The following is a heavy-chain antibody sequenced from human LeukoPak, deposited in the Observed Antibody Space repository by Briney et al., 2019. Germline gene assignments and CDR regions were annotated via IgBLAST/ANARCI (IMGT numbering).Heavy chain of an antibody. CDR3: ARGPYRLSVRFDY. CDR1: GGSFSGYY. CDR2: INHSGST. J-gene: IGHJ4*02. V-gene: IGHV4-34*01. D-gene: IGHD3-10*02. Sequence: PPETLSLTCAVYGGSFSGYYWSWIRQPPGKGLEWMGEINHSGSTNYNPPPKTRATTPVDKTKNQSSLKLSSITAADTAVYYCARGPYRLSVRFDYWGEGTLVTVSP.